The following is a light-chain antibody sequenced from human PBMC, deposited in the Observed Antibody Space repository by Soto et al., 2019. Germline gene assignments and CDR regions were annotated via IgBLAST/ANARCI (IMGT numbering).Light chain of an antibody. CDR2: NNN. Sequence: QSVLTQPPSASGTPGQSVTSSCSGSSSNIGGNPVNWYQQLPGTAPKLLIYNNNQRPSGVPDRFSGSKSGTSASLAISGLQPEDEADYYCAAWHDSLNGPVFGGGTKVTVL. CDR1: SSNIGGNP. CDR3: AAWHDSLNGPV. V-gene: IGLV1-44*01. J-gene: IGLJ3*02.